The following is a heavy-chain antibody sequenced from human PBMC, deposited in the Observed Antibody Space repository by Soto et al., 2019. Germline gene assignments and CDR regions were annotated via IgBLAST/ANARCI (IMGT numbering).Heavy chain of an antibody. CDR1: GGSFSGYY. Sequence: SETLSLTCAAYGGSFSGYYWSWIRQPPGKGLEWIGEINHSGSTNYNPSLKSRVTISVDTSKNQFSLKLSSVTAADTAVYYCASGDYNAGGSYYYYYYGKDVWGQVTTVTVSS. CDR3: ASGDYNAGGSYYYYYYGKDV. CDR2: INHSGST. D-gene: IGHD4-4*01. J-gene: IGHJ6*02. V-gene: IGHV4-34*01.